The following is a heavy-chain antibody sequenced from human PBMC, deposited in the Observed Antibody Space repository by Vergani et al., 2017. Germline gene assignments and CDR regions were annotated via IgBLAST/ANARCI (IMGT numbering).Heavy chain of an antibody. Sequence: QVQLVESGGGVVQPGRSLRLSCAVSGFTFSSCGMHWVRQAPGKGLEWVAVIWYDGSNKYYADSVKGRFTISRDNSKNTLYLQMNSLRAEDTAVYYCARDPGVEQLVPNYFDYWDQGTLVTVSS. CDR1: GFTFSSCG. J-gene: IGHJ4*02. D-gene: IGHD6-6*01. CDR2: IWYDGSNK. V-gene: IGHV3-33*01. CDR3: ARDPGVEQLVPNYFDY.